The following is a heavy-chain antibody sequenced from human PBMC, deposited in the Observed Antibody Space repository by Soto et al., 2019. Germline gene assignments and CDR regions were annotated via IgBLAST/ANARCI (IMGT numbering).Heavy chain of an antibody. Sequence: QVQLVESGGGVVQPGRSLRLSCAASGFTFSSYGMHWVRQAPGKGLEWVAVISYDGSNKYYADSVKGRLTISRDNSKNTLYLQMNSLMGEDTAVYYCAKDNGSGCDWLRVGDASDIWGQGTMVTVSS. V-gene: IGHV3-30*18. CDR3: AKDNGSGCDWLRVGDASDI. J-gene: IGHJ3*02. CDR1: GFTFSSYG. D-gene: IGHD5-12*01. CDR2: ISYDGSNK.